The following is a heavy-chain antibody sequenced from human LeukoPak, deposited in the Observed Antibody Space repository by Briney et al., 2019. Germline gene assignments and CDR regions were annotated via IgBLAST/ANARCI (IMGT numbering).Heavy chain of an antibody. D-gene: IGHD5-18*01. CDR1: GFTFDDYA. V-gene: IGHV3-9*01. CDR2: INWNSGNI. J-gene: IGHJ3*01. CDR3: ASPLYRGVDTAMAN. Sequence: PGGSLRLSCAASGFTFDDYAMHWVRQAPGKGLEWVSGINWNSGNIDYADSVKGRFTISRDNAKNSLYLQMNSLRAEDTAVYYCASPLYRGVDTAMANWGQGTMVTVSS.